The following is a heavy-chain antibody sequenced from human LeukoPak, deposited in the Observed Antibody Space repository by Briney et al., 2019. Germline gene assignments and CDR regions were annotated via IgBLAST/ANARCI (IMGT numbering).Heavy chain of an antibody. D-gene: IGHD6-13*01. CDR2: IYHSGST. V-gene: IGHV4-30-2*01. CDR1: GGSISSGGYY. CDR3: ARGAGYSSSWYFGVNLDNWFDP. Sequence: SQTLSLTCTVSGGSISSGGYYWSWIRQPPGKGLEWIGYIYHSGSTYYNPSLKSRVTISVDRSKNQFSLKLSSVTAADTAVYYCARGAGYSSSWYFGVNLDNWFDPWGQGTLVTVSS. J-gene: IGHJ5*02.